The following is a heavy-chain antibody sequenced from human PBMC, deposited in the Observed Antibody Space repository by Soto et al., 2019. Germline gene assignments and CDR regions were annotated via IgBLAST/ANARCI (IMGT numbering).Heavy chain of an antibody. D-gene: IGHD5-12*01. Sequence: PSETLSLTCTVSGGSISSYYWSWIRQPPGKGLEWIGYIYYSGSTNYNPSLKSRVTISVDTSKNQFSLKLSSVTAADTAVYYCARAEGDGYHPYYFDYWGQGTLVTV. CDR2: IYYSGST. J-gene: IGHJ4*02. V-gene: IGHV4-59*01. CDR3: ARAEGDGYHPYYFDY. CDR1: GGSISSYY.